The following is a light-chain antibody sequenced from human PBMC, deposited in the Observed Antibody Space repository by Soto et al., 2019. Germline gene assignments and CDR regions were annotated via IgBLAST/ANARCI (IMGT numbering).Light chain of an antibody. Sequence: IQMTQSPSTLSGSVGDRVTITGRASQTISSWLAWYQQIPGKAPKLLIYAASSLQSGVPSRFSGSGSGTDFTLTISSLQPEDFATYYCLQDYNYPWTFGQGTKVDIK. CDR1: QTISSW. J-gene: IGKJ1*01. CDR3: LQDYNYPWT. CDR2: AAS. V-gene: IGKV1-6*01.